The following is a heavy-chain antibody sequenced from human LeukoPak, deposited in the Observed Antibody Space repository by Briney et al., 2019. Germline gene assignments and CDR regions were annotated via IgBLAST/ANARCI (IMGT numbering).Heavy chain of an antibody. CDR3: ARANPPRYYYGMDV. V-gene: IGHV4-30-4*01. CDR1: GGSISSGGYY. J-gene: IGHJ6*02. D-gene: IGHD1-14*01. Sequence: SQTLSLTCTVSGGSISSGGYYWSWIRQPPGKGLEWIGYIHYSGSTYYNPSLKNRVTISVDTSKNQFSLKLSSVTAADTAVYYCARANPPRYYYGMDVWGQGTTVTVSS. CDR2: IHYSGST.